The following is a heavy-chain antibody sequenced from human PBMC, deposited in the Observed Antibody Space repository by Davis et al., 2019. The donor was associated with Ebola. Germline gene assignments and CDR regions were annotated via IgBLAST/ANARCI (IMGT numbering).Heavy chain of an antibody. J-gene: IGHJ4*02. CDR3: AGGDYIWGSYRHHNY. D-gene: IGHD3-16*02. V-gene: IGHV1-69*06. Sequence: SVTVSCKASGGTFSSYAISWVRQAPGQGLAWMGGIIPIFGTANYAQKFQGRVTITADKSTSTAYMELSSLRSEDTAVYYCAGGDYIWGSYRHHNYWGQGTLVTISS. CDR2: IIPIFGTA. CDR1: GGTFSSYA.